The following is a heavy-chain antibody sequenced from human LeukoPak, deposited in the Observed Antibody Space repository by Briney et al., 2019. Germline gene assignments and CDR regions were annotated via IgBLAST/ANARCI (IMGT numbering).Heavy chain of an antibody. D-gene: IGHD3-22*01. CDR2: IYYSGST. V-gene: IGHV4-39*07. Sequence: SETLSLTCTVSGGSFISSSYYRGWVRQPPGKGLEWIGSIYYSGSTSYNPSLKSRVTISVDTSKTQFSLKLSSVTAADTAVYYCARASGITMIVVLNHDAFDIWGHGTMVTVSS. CDR1: GGSFISSSYY. J-gene: IGHJ3*02. CDR3: ARASGITMIVVLNHDAFDI.